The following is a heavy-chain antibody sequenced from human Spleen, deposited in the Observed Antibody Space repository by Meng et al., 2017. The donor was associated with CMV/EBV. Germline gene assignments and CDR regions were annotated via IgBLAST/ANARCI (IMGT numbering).Heavy chain of an antibody. J-gene: IGHJ4*02. Sequence: GESLKISCAASGFTFSSYAMSWVRQVPGKGLEWVSVIYSGGSRTYYADSVKGRFTVSRDNSKNTLYLQMNSLRAEDTAVYYCAKDPGYCSSTSCYWFDYWGQGTLVTVSS. CDR3: AKDPGYCSSTSCYWFDY. D-gene: IGHD2-2*01. CDR1: GFTFSSYA. V-gene: IGHV3-23*03. CDR2: IYSGGSRT.